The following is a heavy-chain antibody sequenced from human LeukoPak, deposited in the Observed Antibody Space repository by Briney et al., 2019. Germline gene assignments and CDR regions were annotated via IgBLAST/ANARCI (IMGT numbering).Heavy chain of an antibody. J-gene: IGHJ4*02. Sequence: SETLSLTCAVYGGSFSGCYWSWIRQPPGKGLEWIGEINHSGSTNYNPSLKSRVTISVDTSKNQFSLKLSSVTAADTAVYYCARGRYSYGYWGQGTLVTVSS. V-gene: IGHV4-34*01. CDR2: INHSGST. D-gene: IGHD5-18*01. CDR3: ARGRYSYGY. CDR1: GGSFSGCY.